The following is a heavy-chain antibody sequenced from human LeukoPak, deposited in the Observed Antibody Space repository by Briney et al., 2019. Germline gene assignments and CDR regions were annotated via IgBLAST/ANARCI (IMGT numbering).Heavy chain of an antibody. CDR3: ARDRGEGTPLDP. CDR1: GFTVSTHW. J-gene: IGHJ5*02. CDR2: IRIDGSDT. Sequence: GGSLRLSCEASGFTVSTHWMHWVRQAPGKGLVWVSLIRIDGSDTDYADSVRGRFTTSRDNAKNVVYLQVDSLRVEDTAIYYCARDRGEGTPLDPWGQGTLVTVSS. V-gene: IGHV3-74*01.